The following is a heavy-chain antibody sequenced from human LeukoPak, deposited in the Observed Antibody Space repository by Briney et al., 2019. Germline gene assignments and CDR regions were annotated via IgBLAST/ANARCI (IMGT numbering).Heavy chain of an antibody. J-gene: IGHJ6*03. D-gene: IGHD1-26*01. Sequence: SETLSLTCTVSGGSISSYYWSWIRQPLGKGLEWIGYIYYSGSTNYNPSLKSRVTISVDTSKNQFSLKLSSVTAADTAVYYCARVSVGATSYYYYYYMDVWGKGTTVTVSS. CDR2: IYYSGST. V-gene: IGHV4-59*01. CDR1: GGSISSYY. CDR3: ARVSVGATSYYYYYYMDV.